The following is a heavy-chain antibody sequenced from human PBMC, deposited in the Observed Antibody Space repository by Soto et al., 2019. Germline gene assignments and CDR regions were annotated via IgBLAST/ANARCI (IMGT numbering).Heavy chain of an antibody. CDR2: ISAYNGNT. D-gene: IGHD6-13*01. CDR1: GYTFTSYV. Sequence: QVQLVQSGAEVKKPGASVKVSCKASGYTFTSYVISWVRQAPGQGLEWMGWISAYNGNTNYAQKLQGRVTMTTDTSTSTAYMELRSLRSDDTSVYYCASYREQLVSYGMDVWGQGTTVPVSS. CDR3: ASYREQLVSYGMDV. J-gene: IGHJ6*02. V-gene: IGHV1-18*01.